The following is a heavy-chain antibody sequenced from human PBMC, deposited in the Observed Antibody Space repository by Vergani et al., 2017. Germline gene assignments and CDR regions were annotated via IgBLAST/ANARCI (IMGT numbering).Heavy chain of an antibody. CDR3: SSVRLVREEFDY. J-gene: IGHJ4*02. Sequence: EVQMVESGGGLVKPGGSLRLSCVASGFTFSHYSMNWVRQAPGKGLEWVSYISSSSSTIYYADSVKGRFTISRDNAKNSLYLQMNSLRAEDTAVYYCSSVRLVREEFDYWGQGTLVTVSS. CDR2: ISSSSSTI. D-gene: IGHD3-10*01. V-gene: IGHV3-48*01. CDR1: GFTFSHYS.